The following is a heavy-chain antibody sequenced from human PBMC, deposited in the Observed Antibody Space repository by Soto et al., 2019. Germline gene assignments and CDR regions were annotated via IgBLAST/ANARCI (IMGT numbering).Heavy chain of an antibody. D-gene: IGHD2-2*01. J-gene: IGHJ6*01. CDR2: ISYNGGNI. V-gene: IGHV3-30*03. CDR1: GFTFSTYG. Sequence: QVQVVESGGGVVQPGRSLRLSCAASGFTFSTYGMHWVRQAPGQGLEWVAFISYNGGNIYYADSVKGRFTISRDSSRNTVFQPMISLRAEHTAVYYCATDTSIVQALFCYAEYCYGRDVWGLGTTVSVSS. CDR3: ATDTSIVQALFCYAEYCYGRDV.